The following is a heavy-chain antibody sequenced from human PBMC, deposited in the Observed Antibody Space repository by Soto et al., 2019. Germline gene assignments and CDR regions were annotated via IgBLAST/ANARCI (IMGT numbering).Heavy chain of an antibody. J-gene: IGHJ4*02. Sequence: ASVKVSCKASGGTFSSYAISWVRQAPGQGLEWMGGIIPIFGTANYAQKFQGRVTITADKSTSTAYMELSSLRSEDTAVYYCARKGSGFYYEYFDYWGQGTLVTVSS. D-gene: IGHD3-22*01. CDR1: GGTFSSYA. V-gene: IGHV1-69*06. CDR2: IIPIFGTA. CDR3: ARKGSGFYYEYFDY.